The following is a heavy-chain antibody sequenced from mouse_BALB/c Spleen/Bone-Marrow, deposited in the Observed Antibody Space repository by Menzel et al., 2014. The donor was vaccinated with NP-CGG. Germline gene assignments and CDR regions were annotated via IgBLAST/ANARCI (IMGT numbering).Heavy chain of an antibody. CDR3: ARNGYYVYYYAMDY. CDR1: GFNTKNNY. J-gene: IGHJ4*01. Sequence: VQLKESGAELVKPGASVKLSCTASGFNTKNNYMHWVKQRPEQGLEWIGRIDPANGNTKYDPKFQGKATITADTSSNTAYLQRSSLSSEDTAVYCCARNGYYVYYYAMDYWGQGTSVTVSS. CDR2: IDPANGNT. V-gene: IGHV14-3*02. D-gene: IGHD2-3*01.